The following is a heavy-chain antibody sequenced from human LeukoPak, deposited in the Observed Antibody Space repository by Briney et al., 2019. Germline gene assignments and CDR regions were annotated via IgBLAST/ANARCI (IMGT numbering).Heavy chain of an antibody. CDR2: MSSDGSKK. V-gene: IGHV3-30-3*02. J-gene: IGHJ4*02. Sequence: GGSLRLSCAASGFTFSSYATHWVRQTPGKGLEWVAVMSSDGSKKYYADSVKGRFTISRDNSKNTLYLQMNSLRAEDTAVYYCAKKFRGTTVISGDYFDYWGQGTLVTVSS. CDR3: AKKFRGTTVISGDYFDY. D-gene: IGHD4-17*01. CDR1: GFTFSSYA.